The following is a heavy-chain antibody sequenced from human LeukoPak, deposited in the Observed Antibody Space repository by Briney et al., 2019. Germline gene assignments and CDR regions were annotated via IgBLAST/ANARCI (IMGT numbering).Heavy chain of an antibody. CDR1: GFTFSSYS. V-gene: IGHV3-21*01. Sequence: GGSLRLSCAASGFTFSSYSMNWVRQAPGKGLEWVSYISSSSSYIYYADSVKGRFTISRDNAKNSLYLQMNSLRAEDTAVFYCASGMTLRFLEWLSSWGQETLVTVSS. J-gene: IGHJ5*02. CDR3: ASGMTLRFLEWLSS. CDR2: ISSSSSYI. D-gene: IGHD3-3*01.